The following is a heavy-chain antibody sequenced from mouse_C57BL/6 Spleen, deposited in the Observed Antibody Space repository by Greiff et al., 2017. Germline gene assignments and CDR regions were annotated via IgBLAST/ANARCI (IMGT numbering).Heavy chain of an antibody. CDR3: ARSPYGYDRNWFAY. CDR1: GYAFSSSW. J-gene: IGHJ3*01. CDR2: IYPGDGDT. D-gene: IGHD2-2*01. Sequence: VQLVESGPELVKPGASVKISCKASGYAFSSSWMNWVKQRPGKGLEWIGRIYPGDGDTNYNGKFKGKATLTADKSSSTAYMQLSSLTSEDSAVYFCARSPYGYDRNWFAYWGQGTLVTVSA. V-gene: IGHV1-82*01.